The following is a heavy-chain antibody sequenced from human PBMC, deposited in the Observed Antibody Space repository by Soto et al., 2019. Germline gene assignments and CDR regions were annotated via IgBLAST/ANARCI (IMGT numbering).Heavy chain of an antibody. V-gene: IGHV4-38-2*01. CDR3: ARGGEYNWNYGWFDP. Sequence: SETLSLTCAVSGYSISSGYYWGWIRQPPGKGLEWIGSIYHSGRTYYNPSLKSRVTISVDTSKNQFSLKLSSVTAADTAVYYCARGGEYNWNYGWFDPWGQGTLVTVSS. J-gene: IGHJ5*02. CDR1: GYSISSGYY. CDR2: IYHSGRT. D-gene: IGHD1-7*01.